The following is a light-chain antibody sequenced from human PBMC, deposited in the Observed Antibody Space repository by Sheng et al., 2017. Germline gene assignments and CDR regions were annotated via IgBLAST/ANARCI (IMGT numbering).Light chain of an antibody. Sequence: VLTQSPATLSLSPGERATLSCRASQSVNNYLAWYQQKPGQAPRLLIYAASTRATGIPARFSGSGSGTEFTLTISSLQSEDFALYYCQQYHKWPLPFGGGTKLEIK. V-gene: IGKV3-15*01. CDR3: QQYHKWPLP. CDR2: AAS. CDR1: QSVNNY. J-gene: IGKJ4*01.